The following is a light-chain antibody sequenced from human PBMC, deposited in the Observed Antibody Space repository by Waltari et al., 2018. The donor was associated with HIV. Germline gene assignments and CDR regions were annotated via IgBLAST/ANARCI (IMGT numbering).Light chain of an antibody. J-gene: IGKJ5*01. CDR1: QSVTSSY. CDR2: GAS. Sequence: EIVLTQSPGTLSLSPGERATLSCRASQSVTSSYLAWFQQKPGQAPRLLIYGASSRATGVPDRFSGSRSGTDFTLTISRLEPEDFAVYYCQQYGSSPPVTFGQGTRLDIK. V-gene: IGKV3-20*01. CDR3: QQYGSSPPVT.